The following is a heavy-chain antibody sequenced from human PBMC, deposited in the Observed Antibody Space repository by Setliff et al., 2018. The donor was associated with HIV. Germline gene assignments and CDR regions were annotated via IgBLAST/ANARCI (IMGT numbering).Heavy chain of an antibody. J-gene: IGHJ3*02. V-gene: IGHV4-34*01. CDR1: GDSFSGSY. CDR3: TRKKTGQFGAFNM. D-gene: IGHD7-27*01. Sequence: SETLSLTCAVYGDSFSGSYWSWIRQSPGTGLEWIGEVNHNGGTNYNPSLKSRVVVSIDRSKNQFSLKLISVTAADTAVCYCTRKKTGQFGAFNMWGRGTLVTVSS. CDR2: VNHNGGT.